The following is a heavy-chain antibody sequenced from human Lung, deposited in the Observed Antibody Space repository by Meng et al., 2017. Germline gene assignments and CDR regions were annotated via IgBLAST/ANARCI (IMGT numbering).Heavy chain of an antibody. CDR1: VDVGPSNRAA. CDR2: TYYRSKWYS. CDR3: TGVGHKNWFDS. Sequence: QGQLKQSGPGRVTPSQILSPPCAISVDVGPSNRAAWNGIRQSPARGLEWLGRTYYRSKWYSDYATSVRSRITISADTSKNQFSLQLNSLTPEDTAVYYCTGVGHKNWFDSWGQGTLVTVSS. V-gene: IGHV6-1*01. D-gene: IGHD2-21*01. J-gene: IGHJ5*01.